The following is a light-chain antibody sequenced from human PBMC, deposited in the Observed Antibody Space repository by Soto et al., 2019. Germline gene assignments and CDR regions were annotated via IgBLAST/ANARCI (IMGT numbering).Light chain of an antibody. CDR3: GTWDSSLSVVV. J-gene: IGLJ2*01. CDR2: DND. Sequence: QSMLTQPPSVSAAPGQKVTISCSGSSSNIGNNYVSWYQQVPGTAPQLLIYDNDKRPTGIPDRFSGSKSGTXATLGITGLQTGDEADYYCGTWDSSLSVVVFGGGTKLTVL. CDR1: SSNIGNNY. V-gene: IGLV1-51*01.